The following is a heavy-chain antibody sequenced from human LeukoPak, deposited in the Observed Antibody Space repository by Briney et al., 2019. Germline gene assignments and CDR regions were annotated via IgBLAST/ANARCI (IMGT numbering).Heavy chain of an antibody. V-gene: IGHV3-23*01. Sequence: GSQRLSCAASGFKSSDHYIDWVRQAPGKGLEWVSAISGSGGSTYYADSVKGRFTISRDNSKNTLYLQMNSLRAEDTAVYYCASYYGLGAFDIWGQGTMVTVSS. CDR2: ISGSGGST. D-gene: IGHD1-26*01. CDR3: ASYYGLGAFDI. CDR1: GFKSSDHY. J-gene: IGHJ3*02.